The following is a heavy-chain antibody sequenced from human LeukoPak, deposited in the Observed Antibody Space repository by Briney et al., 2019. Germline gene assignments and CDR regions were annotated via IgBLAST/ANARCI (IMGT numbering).Heavy chain of an antibody. J-gene: IGHJ4*02. V-gene: IGHV3-23*01. CDR3: AKDRSIGTYYTFDS. CDR1: GYSISSGYY. CDR2: VSGSGAIA. Sequence: ETLSLTCTVSGYSISSGYYWGWIRQAPGKGLEWVSTVSGSGAIAYYTDSDKGRFTISRDNSKNTLYLQMSSLTAKDTAVYYCAKDRSIGTYYTFDSWGQGTLVTVSS. D-gene: IGHD1-26*01.